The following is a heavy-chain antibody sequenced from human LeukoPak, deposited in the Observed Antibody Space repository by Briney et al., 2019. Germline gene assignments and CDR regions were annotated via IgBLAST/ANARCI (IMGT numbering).Heavy chain of an antibody. CDR1: GGSISSYY. V-gene: IGHV4-59*01. D-gene: IGHD6-19*01. Sequence: SETLSLTCTVSGGSISSYYWSWIRQPPGKGLEWIVYIYYSGSTNYNPSLKSRVTISVDTSKNQFSLKLSSVTAADTAVYYCARHPRGGSGWLPFDYWGQGTLVTVSS. CDR2: IYYSGST. J-gene: IGHJ4*02. CDR3: ARHPRGGSGWLPFDY.